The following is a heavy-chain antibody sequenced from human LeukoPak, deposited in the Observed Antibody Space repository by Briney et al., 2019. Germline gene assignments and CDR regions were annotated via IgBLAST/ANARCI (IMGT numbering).Heavy chain of an antibody. J-gene: IGHJ4*02. CDR3: ARELRDTAMVHFDF. V-gene: IGHV3-7*01. CDR1: GFTFSSYW. CDR2: IKQDGSEK. Sequence: GRSLRLSCAASGFTFSSYWMSSVRQAPGKGLEWVANIKQDGSEKYYVDSVKGRFTISRNNAKNSLDLQMNSLRAEDTAVYYCARELRDTAMVHFDFWGQGTLVTVSS. D-gene: IGHD5-18*01.